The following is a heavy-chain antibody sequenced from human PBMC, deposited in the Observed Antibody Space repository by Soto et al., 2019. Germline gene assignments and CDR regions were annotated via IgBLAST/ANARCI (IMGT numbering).Heavy chain of an antibody. Sequence: SETLSLTCTVSGGSISSSSYYWGWIRQPPGKGLEWIGSIYYSGSTYYNPSLKSRVTISVDTSKNQFSLKLSSVTAADTAVYYCARLEAGTFLFDYWGQGTLVTVSS. CDR1: GGSISSSSYY. J-gene: IGHJ4*02. D-gene: IGHD6-19*01. V-gene: IGHV4-39*01. CDR3: ARLEAGTFLFDY. CDR2: IYYSGST.